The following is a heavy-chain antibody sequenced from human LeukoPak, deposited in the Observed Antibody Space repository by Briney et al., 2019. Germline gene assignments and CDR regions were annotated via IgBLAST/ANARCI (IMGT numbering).Heavy chain of an antibody. CDR3: ARPRCSGGSCYYAPFDY. D-gene: IGHD2-15*01. V-gene: IGHV5-51*01. Sequence: GESLKISCKGSGYSFTSYWIGWVRQMPGKGLEWMGIIYPGDSDTRYSPSFQGQVTISADESISTAYLQWSSLKASDTAMYYCARPRCSGGSCYYAPFDYWGQGTLVTVSS. J-gene: IGHJ4*02. CDR2: IYPGDSDT. CDR1: GYSFTSYW.